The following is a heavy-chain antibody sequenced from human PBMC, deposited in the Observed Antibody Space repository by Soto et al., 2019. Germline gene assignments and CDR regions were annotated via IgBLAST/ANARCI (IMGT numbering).Heavy chain of an antibody. CDR2: IAYDGTNE. CDR1: GFTFSSYA. V-gene: IGHV3-30-3*01. CDR3: ARVRGTYYDFWDYDKTSMASQDYYRYYGMDV. J-gene: IGHJ6*02. D-gene: IGHD3-3*01. Sequence: QVQLVESGGGVVQPGRSLRLSCAGSGFTFSSYAIHWVRQAPGKGLEWVAVIAYDGTNEHYSDSVKGRFTISRDSSANTVYRQMNSLRAEDSAVYYVARVRGTYYDFWDYDKTSMASQDYYRYYGMDVWGQGTTVTVSS.